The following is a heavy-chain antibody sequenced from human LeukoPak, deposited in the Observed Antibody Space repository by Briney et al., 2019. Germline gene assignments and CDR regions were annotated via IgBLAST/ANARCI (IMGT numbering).Heavy chain of an antibody. D-gene: IGHD3-10*01. CDR2: ISAYNGNT. V-gene: IGHV1-18*01. Sequence: GASVKVSCKASGYTLTSYGISWVRQAPGQGLEWMGWISAYNGNTNYAQKLQGRVTMTTDTSTSTAYMELRSLRSDDTAVYYCARDYYYGSGSYLYYFDYWGQGTLVTVSS. CDR3: ARDYYYGSGSYLYYFDY. J-gene: IGHJ4*02. CDR1: GYTLTSYG.